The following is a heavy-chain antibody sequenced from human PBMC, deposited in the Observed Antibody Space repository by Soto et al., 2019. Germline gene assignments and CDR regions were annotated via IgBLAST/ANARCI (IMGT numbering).Heavy chain of an antibody. CDR2: INPATGNT. V-gene: IGHV1-3*01. CDR1: GYTFATYA. Sequence: ASVKVSCKASGYTFATYAIHWVRQAPGEGPEWMGWINPATGNTEYSEKFQDRVTLTRDTSATTAYMELRGLRADDTAVYYCAGSPGLSRISGTTLGAWGQGTLVTVSS. J-gene: IGHJ5*01. CDR3: AGSPGLSRISGTTLGA. D-gene: IGHD1-7*01.